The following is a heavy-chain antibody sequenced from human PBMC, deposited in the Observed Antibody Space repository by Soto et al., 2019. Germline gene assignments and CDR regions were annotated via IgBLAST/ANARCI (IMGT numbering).Heavy chain of an antibody. D-gene: IGHD6-13*01. CDR2: ISYDGSNK. J-gene: IGHJ3*02. CDR3: AKDGSGAAAVIDI. CDR1: GFTFSSYG. V-gene: IGHV3-30*18. Sequence: QVQLVESGGGVVQPGRSLRLSCAASGFTFSSYGMHWVRQAPGKGLEWVAVISYDGSNKYYADSVKGRFTISRDNSKNTLYLQMNSLRAEETAVYYCAKDGSGAAAVIDIWGQGTMVTVSS.